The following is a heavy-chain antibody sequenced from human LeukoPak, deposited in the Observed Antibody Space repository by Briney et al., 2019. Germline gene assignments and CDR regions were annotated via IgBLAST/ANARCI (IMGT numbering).Heavy chain of an antibody. CDR3: ARGRKPVTCDY. CDR1: EFTFSSYS. D-gene: IGHD4-17*01. J-gene: IGHJ4*02. V-gene: IGHV3-33*08. Sequence: PGGSLRLSCAASEFTFSSYSMNWVRQAPGKGLEWVAVIWYDGSNKYYADSVKGRFTISRDNSKNTLYLQMNSLRAEDTAVYYCARGRKPVTCDYWGQGTLVTVSS. CDR2: IWYDGSNK.